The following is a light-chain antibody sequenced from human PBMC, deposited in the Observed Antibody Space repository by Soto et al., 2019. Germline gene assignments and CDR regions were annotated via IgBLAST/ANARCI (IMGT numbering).Light chain of an antibody. CDR1: QGIRDD. CDR3: LQDYDYPYP. Sequence: AIPMTQSPSSLSASVGDRVTITCRASQGIRDDLAWYQQRPGKAPKLLIYAASNLQSGVPSRFSGSGSGTDFTLIIGRLQPEDFATYYCLQDYDYPYPLGRGTNLEIK. V-gene: IGKV1-6*01. CDR2: AAS. J-gene: IGKJ2*01.